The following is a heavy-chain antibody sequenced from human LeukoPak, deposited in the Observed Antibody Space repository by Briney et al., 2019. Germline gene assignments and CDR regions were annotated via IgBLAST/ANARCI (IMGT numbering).Heavy chain of an antibody. V-gene: IGHV4-30-2*01. Sequence: PSETLSLTCAVSGGSISSGGYSWSWIRQPPGKGLEWIGYIYHSGSTYYNPSLKSRVTISVDGSKNQFSLKLSSVTAADTAVYYCARADGDYEPFFDYWGQGTLVTVSS. D-gene: IGHD4-17*01. CDR2: IYHSGST. J-gene: IGHJ4*02. CDR3: ARADGDYEPFFDY. CDR1: GGSISSGGYS.